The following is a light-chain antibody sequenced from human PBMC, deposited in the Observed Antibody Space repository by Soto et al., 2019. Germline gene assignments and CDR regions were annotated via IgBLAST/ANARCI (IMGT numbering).Light chain of an antibody. CDR2: RNN. CDR1: SSNIGSNY. V-gene: IGLV1-47*01. Sequence: QAVVTQPPSASGTPGQRVTISCSGSSSNIGSNYVYWYQQLPGTAPTLLIYRNNQRPSGVPDRFSGSKSGTSASLAISGLRSEDEADYYCASWADSLSGRMFGGGTKLTVL. J-gene: IGLJ3*02. CDR3: ASWADSLSGRM.